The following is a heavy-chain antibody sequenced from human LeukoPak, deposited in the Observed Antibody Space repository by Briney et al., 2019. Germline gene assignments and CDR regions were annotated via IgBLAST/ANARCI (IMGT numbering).Heavy chain of an antibody. V-gene: IGHV4-59*12. Sequence: SETLSLTCTVSGGSISHYYWNWIRQPPGKGLEWIGYIYYSGSTNYNPSLKSRVTISVDMSKNQFSLKLSSVTAADTAMYFCSRERIRGSGSYYYNLFDPWGQGALVTVSS. D-gene: IGHD3-10*01. CDR3: SRERIRGSGSYYYNLFDP. CDR1: GGSISHYY. CDR2: IYYSGST. J-gene: IGHJ5*02.